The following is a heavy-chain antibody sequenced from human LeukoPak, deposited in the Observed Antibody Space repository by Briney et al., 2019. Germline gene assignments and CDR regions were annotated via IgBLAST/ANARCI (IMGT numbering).Heavy chain of an antibody. V-gene: IGHV3-23*01. CDR2: ISGSGGST. D-gene: IGHD4-17*01. CDR1: GFTFSSYA. Sequence: GGSLRLSCAASGFTFSSYAMSWVRQAPGKGLEWVSAISGSGGSTYYADSVKGRFTISRDNSQNTLYLQMNSLRAEDTAVYYCARVGDPGDYYYGMDVWGQGTTVTVSS. CDR3: ARVGDPGDYYYGMDV. J-gene: IGHJ6*02.